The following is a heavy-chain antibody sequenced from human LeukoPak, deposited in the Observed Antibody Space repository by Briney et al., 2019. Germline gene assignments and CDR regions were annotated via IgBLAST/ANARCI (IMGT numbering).Heavy chain of an antibody. Sequence: SETLSLTCTVSRGSLSGSIRSYYWSWLRQSPGKGPEWIGYISSSGSVNDNPSLRSRVTISVDTSKNQFFLSLSSVSAADTAVYYCARIPLGYSGAYYFDYWGQGTLVTVSP. V-gene: IGHV4-4*09. CDR2: ISSSGSV. J-gene: IGHJ4*02. CDR3: ARIPLGYSGAYYFDY. CDR1: RGSLSGSIRSYY. D-gene: IGHD5-12*01.